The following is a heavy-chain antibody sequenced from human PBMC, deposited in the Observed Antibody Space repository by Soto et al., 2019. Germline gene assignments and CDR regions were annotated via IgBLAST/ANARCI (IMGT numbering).Heavy chain of an antibody. V-gene: IGHV3-33*01. CDR1: GFTFSSYG. Sequence: QVQLVESGGGVVQPGRSLRLSCAASGFTFSSYGMHWVRQAPGKGLEWVAVIWYDGSNKYYADSVKGRFTISRDNSKNTLDLQRNSLRAEDTAVYYCARQTFDWYSFDYWGQGTLVTVSS. CDR2: IWYDGSNK. D-gene: IGHD3-9*01. J-gene: IGHJ4*02. CDR3: ARQTFDWYSFDY.